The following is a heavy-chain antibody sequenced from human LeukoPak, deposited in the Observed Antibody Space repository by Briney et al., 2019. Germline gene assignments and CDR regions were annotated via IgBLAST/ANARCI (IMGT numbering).Heavy chain of an antibody. CDR2: IYSDGST. J-gene: IGHJ4*02. Sequence: GGSLRLSCAASGFSVSTSYINWVRQAPGKGLEWVSVIYSDGSTKYADSVKARFTISRDNSKNTVYLQMKSLRVEDTAVYYCARGTLENWGQGTLVTVSS. V-gene: IGHV3-53*01. D-gene: IGHD3/OR15-3a*01. CDR1: GFSVSTSY. CDR3: ARGTLEN.